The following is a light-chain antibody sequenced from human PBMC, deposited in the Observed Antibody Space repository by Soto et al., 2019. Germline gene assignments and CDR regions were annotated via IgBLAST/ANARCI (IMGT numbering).Light chain of an antibody. CDR3: SSYTTNSSVI. V-gene: IGLV2-14*01. CDR2: DVS. CDR1: RSDIGAYKY. J-gene: IGLJ2*01. Sequence: QSALTQPASVSGSPGQSITISCTGTRSDIGAYKYVSWYQQHSGKAPKLMIFDVSDRPSGVSNRFSGSKSGNTASLTISGLQAEDEAHYYCSSYTTNSSVIFGGGTQLTVL.